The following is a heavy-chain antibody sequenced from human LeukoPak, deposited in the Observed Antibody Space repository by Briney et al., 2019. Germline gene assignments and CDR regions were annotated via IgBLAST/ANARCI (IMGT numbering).Heavy chain of an antibody. J-gene: IGHJ4*02. CDR3: ARINRASGYFNY. V-gene: IGHV4-39*07. Sequence: PSETLSLTCTVSGGSISSSSFYWGWIRQPPGKGLEWIGSIYCSGITYYSSSLKSRVTISVDTSKNQFSLKLSSVTAAETAVYYCARINRASGYFNYWGQGTLVTVSS. CDR1: GGSISSSSFY. CDR2: IYCSGIT. D-gene: IGHD1-14*01.